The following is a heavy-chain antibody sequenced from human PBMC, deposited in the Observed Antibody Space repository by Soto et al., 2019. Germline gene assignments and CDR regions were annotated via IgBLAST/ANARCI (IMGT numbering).Heavy chain of an antibody. V-gene: IGHV1-69*13. CDR3: ARGHYYDSSGPRPLDAFDI. Sequence: SVKVSCKTSGGSLSSHAISWVRQAPGQGLEWMGGIIPFFGTANYAQKFQGRVTITADESTSTAYMALSSLRSEDTAVYYCARGHYYDSSGPRPLDAFDIWGQGTMVT. J-gene: IGHJ3*02. D-gene: IGHD3-22*01. CDR2: IIPFFGTA. CDR1: GGSLSSHA.